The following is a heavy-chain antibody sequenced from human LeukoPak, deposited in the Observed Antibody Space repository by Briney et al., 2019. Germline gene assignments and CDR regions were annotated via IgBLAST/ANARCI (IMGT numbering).Heavy chain of an antibody. CDR2: IYYSGTT. Sequence: SETLSLTCTVSGGSISSYYWSWIRQPPGKGLEWIGYIYYSGTTKYNPSLESRVTISVDTSKNQFSLKLSSVTAADTAVYYCARRRAEGGSNGHYNWFDPWGQGILVTVSS. V-gene: IGHV4-59*08. CDR3: ARRRAEGGSNGHYNWFDP. J-gene: IGHJ5*02. D-gene: IGHD6-13*01. CDR1: GGSISSYY.